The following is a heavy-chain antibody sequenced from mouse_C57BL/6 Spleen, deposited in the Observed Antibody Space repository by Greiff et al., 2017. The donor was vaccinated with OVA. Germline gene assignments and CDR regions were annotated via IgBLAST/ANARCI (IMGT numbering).Heavy chain of an antibody. J-gene: IGHJ1*03. CDR2: ISSGSSTI. CDR1: GFTFSDYG. D-gene: IGHD1-1*01. Sequence: DVKLVESGGGLVKPGGSLKLSCAASGFTFSDYGMHWVRQAPEKGLEWVAYISSGSSTIYYADTVKGRFTISRDNAKNTLFLQMTSLRSEDTAMYYCARGANYYGSSLYWYFDVWGTGTTVTVSS. V-gene: IGHV5-17*01. CDR3: ARGANYYGSSLYWYFDV.